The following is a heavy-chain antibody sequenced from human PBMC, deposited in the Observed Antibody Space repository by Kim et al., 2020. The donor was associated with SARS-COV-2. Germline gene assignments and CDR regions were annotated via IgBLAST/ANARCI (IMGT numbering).Heavy chain of an antibody. J-gene: IGHJ3*02. CDR3: ARGGGTVTTDAFDI. Sequence: VASGTGRFTTSRDNSKHTLYLQMNSLRAEDTAVYYCARGGGTVTTDAFDIWGQGTMVTVSS. V-gene: IGHV3-30*01. D-gene: IGHD4-17*01.